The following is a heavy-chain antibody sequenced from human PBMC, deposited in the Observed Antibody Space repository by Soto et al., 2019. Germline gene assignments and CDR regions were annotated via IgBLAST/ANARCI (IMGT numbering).Heavy chain of an antibody. CDR1: GYTFTRYG. Sequence: ASVKVSCKASGYTFTRYGISWVRQAPGQGLEWMGWISAYNGNTNYAQKLQGRVTMTTDTSTSTAYMELRSLRSDDTAVYYCARVWTLPAAFPTRCAFDIWGQGTMVTVSS. CDR2: ISAYNGNT. D-gene: IGHD2-2*01. V-gene: IGHV1-18*01. CDR3: ARVWTLPAAFPTRCAFDI. J-gene: IGHJ3*02.